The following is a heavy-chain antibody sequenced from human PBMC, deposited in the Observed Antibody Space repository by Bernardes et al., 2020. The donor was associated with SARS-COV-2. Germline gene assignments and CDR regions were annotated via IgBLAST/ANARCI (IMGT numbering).Heavy chain of an antibody. CDR2: IYTSGST. Sequence: SDTLSLTRTVSGGSISSGSYYWSWIRQPAGKGLEWIGRIYTSGSTNYNPSLKSRVTISVDTSKNQFSLKLSSVTAADTAVYYCARDPGVLNYYGSGGTGYGMDVWGQGTTVTVSS. J-gene: IGHJ6*02. D-gene: IGHD3-10*01. V-gene: IGHV4-61*02. CDR1: GGSISSGSYY. CDR3: ARDPGVLNYYGSGGTGYGMDV.